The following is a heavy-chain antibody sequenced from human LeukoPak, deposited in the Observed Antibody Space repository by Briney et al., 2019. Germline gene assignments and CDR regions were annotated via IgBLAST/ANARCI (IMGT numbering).Heavy chain of an antibody. CDR2: INPSGGNT. V-gene: IGHV1-46*01. CDR3: TRVDGSPDY. CDR1: GYTFPSYY. J-gene: IGHJ4*02. Sequence: GASVKVSCKASGYTFPSYYMHWVRQAPGQGLEWMGVINPSGGNTNSAQKFQGRVTMTRDTSTRTVYMELGSLRSEDTAVYYCTRVDGSPDYWGQGTLLTVSS. D-gene: IGHD5-24*01.